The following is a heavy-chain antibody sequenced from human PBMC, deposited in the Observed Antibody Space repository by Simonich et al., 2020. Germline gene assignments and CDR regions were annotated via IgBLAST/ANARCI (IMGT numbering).Heavy chain of an antibody. CDR2: IHPNRRGA. CDR1: GYTFTGYY. V-gene: IGHV1-2*02. Sequence: QVQLVQSGAEVKKPGASVKVSCKASGYTFTGYYIHWGRQAPGQGLEWMGWIHPNRRGATYARKFQGRVTMTRDTSIITAYMELSRLRSDDTAVYYCASSKLATIDYWGQGTLVTVSS. J-gene: IGHJ4*02. D-gene: IGHD5-12*01. CDR3: ASSKLATIDY.